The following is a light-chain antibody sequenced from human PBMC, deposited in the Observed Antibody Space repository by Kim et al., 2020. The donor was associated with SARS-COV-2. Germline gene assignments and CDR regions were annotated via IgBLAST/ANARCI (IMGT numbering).Light chain of an antibody. V-gene: IGKV1-39*01. CDR1: QSIAFY. CDR2: DAS. CDR3: QQSSVTPLS. Sequence: ASVGDRVSISCRASQSIAFYLKWYQQKPGKAPNLLIYDASSLQSGVPSRFSTSGSGTDFTLTIASLQPEDFATYYCQQSSVTPLSFGGGTKVDIK. J-gene: IGKJ4*01.